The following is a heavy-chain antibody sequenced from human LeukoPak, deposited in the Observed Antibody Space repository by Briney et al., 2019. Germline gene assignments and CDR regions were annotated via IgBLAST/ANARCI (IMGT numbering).Heavy chain of an antibody. CDR2: IYYSGNT. D-gene: IGHD5/OR15-5a*01. J-gene: IGHJ4*02. Sequence: SETLSLTCSVSSDSISGYYWSWLRQPPGKGLEWIGYIYYSGNTYYNPSLKSRVTISLDTSKNQFSLKMNSMTAADTAVYFCATLVSTRYYFDYWGQGTLVTVSS. CDR1: SDSISGYY. V-gene: IGHV4-59*01. CDR3: ATLVSTRYYFDY.